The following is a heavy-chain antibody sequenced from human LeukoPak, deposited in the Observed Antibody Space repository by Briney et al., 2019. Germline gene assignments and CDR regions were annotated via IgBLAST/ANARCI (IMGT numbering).Heavy chain of an antibody. J-gene: IGHJ4*01. CDR3: VREGFYFFDF. Sequence: GSLRLSCAASGFTFTNNFMSWVRQVPGKGLEWVANIKQDGSETTYADSVRGRFTIFRDNAKDSVYLQMNSLRAEDSATYYCVREGFYFFDFWGQGTLVTVPS. CDR2: IKQDGSET. V-gene: IGHV3-7*01. CDR1: GFTFTNNF.